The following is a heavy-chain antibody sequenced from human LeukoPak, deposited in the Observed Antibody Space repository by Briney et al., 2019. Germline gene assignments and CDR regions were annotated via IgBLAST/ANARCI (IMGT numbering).Heavy chain of an antibody. J-gene: IGHJ4*02. D-gene: IGHD4-17*01. CDR1: GFTVSSSY. CDR3: AKHRENFGDSCLDDY. Sequence: GGSLRLSCAASGFTVSSSYMSWVRQAPGKGLEWVSVIDSDDITYYADSVKGRFIISRDNSKSTVYLQMNSLRAEDTAVYYCAKHRENFGDSCLDDYWGQGTLVTVSS. V-gene: IGHV3-53*01. CDR2: IDSDDIT.